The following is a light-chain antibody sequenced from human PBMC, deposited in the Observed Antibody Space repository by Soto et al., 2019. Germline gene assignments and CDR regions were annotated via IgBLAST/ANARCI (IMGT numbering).Light chain of an antibody. J-gene: IGKJ1*01. CDR3: QQYSNWPSWT. CDR1: QSVSSF. V-gene: IGKV3-15*01. Sequence: EKVMTQSPATLSMSPGERATLSCSASQSVSSFLAWYQQKPGQAPRLLIYGASTRATGIPARFSGSGSGTEFTLTISSLQSEDFAVYYCQQYSNWPSWTFGQGTKVEV. CDR2: GAS.